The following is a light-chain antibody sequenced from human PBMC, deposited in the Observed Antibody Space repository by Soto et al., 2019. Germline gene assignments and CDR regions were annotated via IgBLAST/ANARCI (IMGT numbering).Light chain of an antibody. Sequence: EIQMNQSPSTLSASVGDRVTITCRASQSISSWLAWYQQKPGKAPKLLIYKASSLESGVPSRFSGSGSGTEFTLNISSLQPDDFATYYCQQYNSYSVWTFGQGTKV. CDR1: QSISSW. V-gene: IGKV1-5*03. J-gene: IGKJ1*01. CDR2: KAS. CDR3: QQYNSYSVWT.